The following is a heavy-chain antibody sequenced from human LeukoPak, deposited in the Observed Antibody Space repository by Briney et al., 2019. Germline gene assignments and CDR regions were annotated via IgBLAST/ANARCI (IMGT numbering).Heavy chain of an antibody. CDR1: GYTFVNYG. D-gene: IGHD2-2*01. CDR2: INTYNGDT. J-gene: IGHJ6*02. Sequence: ASVKVSCKASGYTFVNYGLSWVRQAPGQGLEWMGRINTYNGDTDYAQNVRGRVIMTTDKSTSTGYMELRSLRSDDTAVYYCVRDGVVIRGAFTLSYNAMDVWGQGTTVAVSS. CDR3: VRDGVVIRGAFTLSYNAMDV. V-gene: IGHV1-18*01.